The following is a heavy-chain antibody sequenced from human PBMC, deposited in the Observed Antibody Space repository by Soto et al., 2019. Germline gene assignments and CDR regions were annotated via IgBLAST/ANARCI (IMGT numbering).Heavy chain of an antibody. CDR1: GGSISSGDYY. V-gene: IGHV4-30-4*01. D-gene: IGHD3-3*01. J-gene: IGHJ6*02. CDR3: ASGLTIFGVVSPLYGMDV. CDR2: IYYSGST. Sequence: TSETLSLTCTVSGGSISSGDYYWSWIRQPPGKGLEWIGYIYYSGSTYYNPSLKSRVTTSVDTSKNQFSLKLSSVTAADTAVYYCASGLTIFGVVSPLYGMDVWGQGTTVTVSS.